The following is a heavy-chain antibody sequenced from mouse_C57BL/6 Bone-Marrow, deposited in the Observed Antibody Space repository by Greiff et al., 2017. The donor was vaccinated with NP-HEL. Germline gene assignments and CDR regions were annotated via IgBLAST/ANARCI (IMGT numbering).Heavy chain of an antibody. CDR1: GYTFTDYY. V-gene: IGHV1-19*01. Sequence: VQLQQSGPVLVKPGASVKMSCKASGYTFTDYYMNWVKQSHGKSLEWIGVINPYNGGTSYNQKFKGKATLTVDKSSSTAYMELNSLTSEDSAVYYCAIYGPWFAYWGQGTLVTVSA. CDR3: AIYGPWFAY. J-gene: IGHJ3*01. D-gene: IGHD1-1*02. CDR2: INPYNGGT.